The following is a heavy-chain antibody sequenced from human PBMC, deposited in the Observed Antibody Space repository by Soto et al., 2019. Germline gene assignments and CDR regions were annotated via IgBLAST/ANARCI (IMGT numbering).Heavy chain of an antibody. D-gene: IGHD3-10*01. CDR3: AKQSGSGGYYNVGCDGHFDY. V-gene: IGHV3-66*04. CDR1: GFTVSSNY. Sequence: GGSLRLSCAASGFTVSSNYMSWVRQAPGKGLEWVSVIYSGGSTYYADSVKGRFTISRDNSKNTLYLQMSSLRAEDTAVYYCAKQSGSGGYYNVGCDGHFDYWGQGTLVTVSS. CDR2: IYSGGST. J-gene: IGHJ4*02.